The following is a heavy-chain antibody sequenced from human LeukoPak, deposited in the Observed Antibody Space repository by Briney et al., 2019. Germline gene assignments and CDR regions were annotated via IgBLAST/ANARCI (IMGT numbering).Heavy chain of an antibody. CDR3: ASLDPVATYYYGMDV. CDR2: INPSGGST. V-gene: IGHV1-46*01. Sequence: GASVKVSCKASGYTFTSYYMHWVRQAPGQGLEWMGIINPSGGSTSYAQKFQGRVTMTRDTSTSTVYMELSSLRSEDTAVYYCASLDPVATYYYGMDVWGQGTTVTVSS. J-gene: IGHJ6*02. D-gene: IGHD6-19*01. CDR1: GYTFTSYY.